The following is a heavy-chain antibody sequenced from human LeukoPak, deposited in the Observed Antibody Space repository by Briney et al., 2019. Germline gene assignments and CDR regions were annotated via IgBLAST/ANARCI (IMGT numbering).Heavy chain of an antibody. V-gene: IGHV3-53*01. J-gene: IGHJ6*02. CDR1: GFTVSSNY. CDR2: IYSGGST. D-gene: IGHD3-22*01. CDR3: ARRVKIYYGMDV. Sequence: GGSLRLSCAASGFTVSSNYMSWVRQAPGKGLEWVSVIYSGGSTYYADSAKGRFTISRDNSKNTLYLQMNSLRAEDTAVYYCARRVKIYYGMDVWGQGTTVTVSS.